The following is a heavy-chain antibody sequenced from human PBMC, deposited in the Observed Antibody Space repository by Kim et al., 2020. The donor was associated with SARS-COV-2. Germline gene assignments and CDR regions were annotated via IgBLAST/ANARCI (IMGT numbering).Heavy chain of an antibody. CDR2: IYYSGST. CDR1: GGSISSSSYY. Sequence: SETLSLTCTVSGGSISSSSYYWGWIRQPPGKGLEWIGSIYYSGSTYYNPSLKSRVTISVDTSKNQFSLKLSSVTAADTAVYYCARRPAGRGYYYYGMDVWGQGTTVTVSS. CDR3: ARRPAGRGYYYYGMDV. D-gene: IGHD6-13*01. J-gene: IGHJ6*02. V-gene: IGHV4-39*01.